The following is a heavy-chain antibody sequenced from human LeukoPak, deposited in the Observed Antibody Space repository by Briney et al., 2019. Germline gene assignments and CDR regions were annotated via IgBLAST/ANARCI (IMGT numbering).Heavy chain of an antibody. D-gene: IGHD3-10*01. V-gene: IGHV1-69*05. CDR1: GGTFSSYA. CDR2: IIPIFGTA. CDR3: ARGQYYYGSGSYYYYGMDV. J-gene: IGHJ6*02. Sequence: SVKVSCKASGGTFSSYAISWVRQAPGQGLEWMGGIIPIFGTANYAQKFQGRVTITTDESTSTAYMELSSLRSEDTAVYYCARGQYYYGSGSYYYYGMDVWGQGTTVTVSS.